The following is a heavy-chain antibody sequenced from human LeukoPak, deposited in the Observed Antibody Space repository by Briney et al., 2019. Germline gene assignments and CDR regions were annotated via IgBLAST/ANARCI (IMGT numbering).Heavy chain of an antibody. V-gene: IGHV3-72*01. CDR1: GFTFSEHY. CDR2: SRNKAKSYTT. D-gene: IGHD3-3*01. J-gene: IGHJ6*02. CDR3: TTDAPITIFGVPLDV. Sequence: GGSLRLSCAASGFTFSEHYMDWVRQAPGKGLEWVGRSRNKAKSYTTEYAASVKGRFTISRDDSKNTLYLQMNSLKTEDTAVYYCTTDAPITIFGVPLDVWGQGTTVTVSS.